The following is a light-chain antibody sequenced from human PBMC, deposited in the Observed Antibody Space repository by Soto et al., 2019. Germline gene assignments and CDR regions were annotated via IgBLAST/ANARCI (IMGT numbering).Light chain of an antibody. V-gene: IGLV2-14*03. J-gene: IGLJ1*01. Sequence: QSALTQPASVSGSPGQSITISCTGTSSDVRGYKYVSWYQQHPGKAPKLMIYDIRKRPSGVSNRFSGSKSGNTASLTISGLQAEDEADYYCSSYTSSSTRVFGTGTKLTVL. CDR1: SSDVRGYKY. CDR2: DIR. CDR3: SSYTSSSTRV.